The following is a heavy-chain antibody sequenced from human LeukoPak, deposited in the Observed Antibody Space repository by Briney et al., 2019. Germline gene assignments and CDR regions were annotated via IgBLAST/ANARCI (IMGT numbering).Heavy chain of an antibody. Sequence: GRSLRLSCAASGFTFSSYAMHWVRQAPGKGLEWVAVISYDGSNKYYADSVKGRFTISRDNSKNTLYLQMNSLRAEDTAVYYCARGSGYDLDDYWGQGTLVTVSS. CDR2: ISYDGSNK. D-gene: IGHD5-12*01. CDR3: ARGSGYDLDDY. V-gene: IGHV3-30*04. CDR1: GFTFSSYA. J-gene: IGHJ4*02.